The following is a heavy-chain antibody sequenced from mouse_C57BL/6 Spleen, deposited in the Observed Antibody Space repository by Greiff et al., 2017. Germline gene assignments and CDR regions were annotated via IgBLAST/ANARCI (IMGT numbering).Heavy chain of an antibody. J-gene: IGHJ4*01. Sequence: EVKLEESGGGLVKPGGSLKLSCAASGFTFSDYGMHWVRQAPEKGLEWVAYISSGSSTIYYADTVKGRFTISRDNAKNTLFLQMTSLRSEDTAMYYCARNPFYSNAMDYWGQGTSVTVAS. CDR1: GFTFSDYG. CDR3: ARNPFYSNAMDY. D-gene: IGHD2-1*01. V-gene: IGHV5-17*01. CDR2: ISSGSSTI.